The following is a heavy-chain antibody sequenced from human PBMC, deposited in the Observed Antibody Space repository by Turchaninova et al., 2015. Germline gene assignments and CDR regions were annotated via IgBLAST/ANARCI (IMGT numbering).Heavy chain of an antibody. Sequence: EVQLVGSGGGLVQPGGSLRLSCGASGFIFSSFGMNWVRQAPGKGLEWVANIKQDGSQKYYVDSVKGRFTISRDNAKNSLYLQMNSLRAEDTAVYYCARLNGDYVSDYWGQGTLVTVSS. CDR3: ARLNGDYVSDY. J-gene: IGHJ4*02. D-gene: IGHD4-17*01. CDR2: IKQDGSQK. V-gene: IGHV3-7*01. CDR1: GFIFSSFG.